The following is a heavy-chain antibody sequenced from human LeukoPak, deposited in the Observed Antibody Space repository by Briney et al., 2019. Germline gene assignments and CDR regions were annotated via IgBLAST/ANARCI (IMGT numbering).Heavy chain of an antibody. Sequence: SVKVSCKASGGTFSSYAISWVRQAPGQGLEWMGRIIPILGIANYAQKFQGRVTITADKSTSTAYMELSSLRSEDTAVYYCAREDSGYDLGGIGYWGQGTLVTVSS. V-gene: IGHV1-69*04. CDR1: GGTFSSYA. CDR3: AREDSGYDLGGIGY. J-gene: IGHJ4*02. D-gene: IGHD5-12*01. CDR2: IIPILGIA.